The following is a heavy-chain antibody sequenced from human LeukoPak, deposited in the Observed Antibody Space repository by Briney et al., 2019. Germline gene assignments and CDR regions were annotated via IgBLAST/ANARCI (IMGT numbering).Heavy chain of an antibody. J-gene: IGHJ5*02. D-gene: IGHD3-3*01. CDR3: ARWSGFLYNWFDP. CDR1: GASISSSSYY. Sequence: SETLSLTCTVSGASISSSSYYWGWIRQPPGKGLEWIGSIYYSGSTHYNPSLKRRVTISVDTSNNQFSLKLSSVTAADTAVYYCARWSGFLYNWFDPWGQGTLVTVSS. CDR2: IYYSGST. V-gene: IGHV4-39*01.